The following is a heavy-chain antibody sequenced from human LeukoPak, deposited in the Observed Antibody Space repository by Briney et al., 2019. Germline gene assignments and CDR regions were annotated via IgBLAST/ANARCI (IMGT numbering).Heavy chain of an antibody. J-gene: IGHJ6*03. CDR2: MSYNAST. CDR3: ARLRIAARPYYYYMDV. CDR1: GGSISSTNYY. V-gene: IGHV4-39*07. D-gene: IGHD6-6*01. Sequence: PSETLSLTFTVSGGSISSTNYYWGWIRQPPGKGLEWIGSMSYNASTYYNPSLKSRVTISVDASNSQFSLRPRSVTAADTAVYYCARLRIAARPYYYYMDVWGKGTTVTVSS.